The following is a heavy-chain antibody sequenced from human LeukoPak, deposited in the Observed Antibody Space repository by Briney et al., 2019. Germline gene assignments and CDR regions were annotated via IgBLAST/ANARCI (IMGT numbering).Heavy chain of an antibody. J-gene: IGHJ6*03. V-gene: IGHV4-30-4*07. CDR2: IYYSGST. D-gene: IGHD3-3*02. CDR1: GGSISSGGYS. Sequence: SETLSLTCAVSGGSISSGGYSWSWIRQPPGKGLEWIGYIYYSGSTYYNPSLKSRVTISVDTSKNQFSLKLSSVTAADTAVYYCARALDYYYYYYMDVWGKGTTVTISS. CDR3: ARALDYYYYYYMDV.